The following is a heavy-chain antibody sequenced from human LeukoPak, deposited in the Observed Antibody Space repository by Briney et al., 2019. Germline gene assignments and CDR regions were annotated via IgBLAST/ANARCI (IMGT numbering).Heavy chain of an antibody. CDR3: ATVSAAGTPLVD. D-gene: IGHD6-13*01. CDR2: ISSDGNHK. V-gene: IGHV3-30*03. CDR1: GFTFISHA. J-gene: IGHJ4*02. Sequence: GSLRLSCAASGFTFISHAMRWVRQAPGKGLEWVAVISSDGNHKYFADSVKGRFTISRDNSRNTLYLQMNTLRAEDTAVYYCATVSAAGTPLVDWGQGTMVTVSS.